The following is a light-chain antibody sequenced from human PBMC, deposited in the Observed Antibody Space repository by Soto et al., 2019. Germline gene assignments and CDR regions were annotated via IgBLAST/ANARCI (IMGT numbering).Light chain of an antibody. CDR1: QGISSY. V-gene: IGKV1-8*01. CDR3: QQSYSPLLT. J-gene: IGKJ4*01. CDR2: AAS. Sequence: AIRMTQSPSSFSASTGDRVTITCRASQGISSYLAWYQQKPGKAPKLLIYAASTLQSGVPSRFSGSGSGTDFTLTISCLQSEDFATYYCQQSYSPLLTFGGGTKVDIK.